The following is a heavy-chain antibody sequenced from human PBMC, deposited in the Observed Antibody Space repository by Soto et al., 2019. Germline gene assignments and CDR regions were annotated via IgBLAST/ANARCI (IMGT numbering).Heavy chain of an antibody. V-gene: IGHV3-74*01. D-gene: IGHD1-7*01. Sequence: EVRLVESGGGQVHPGGSLRLSCASSGFSFTHYRIHWVRQVPGKGLEWVCRVNADGSSTNYAGFAKGRFTISRDNSKNMAYLEMNKLKADDTALYYCAKAGDWNYVFDFWGQGTSVLVSS. CDR2: VNADGSST. CDR3: AKAGDWNYVFDF. J-gene: IGHJ4*02. CDR1: GFSFTHYR.